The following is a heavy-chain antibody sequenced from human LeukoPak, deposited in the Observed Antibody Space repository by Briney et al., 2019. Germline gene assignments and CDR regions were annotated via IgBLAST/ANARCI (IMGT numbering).Heavy chain of an antibody. CDR2: IYYSGST. CDR3: ARDSQATVTTLWFDP. D-gene: IGHD4-17*01. Sequence: PSETLSLTCTVSGGSISSSSYYWGWIRQPPGKGLEWIGSIYYSGSTYYNPSLKSRVTISVDTSKNQFSLKLSSVTAADTAVYYCARDSQATVTTLWFDPWGQGTLVTVSS. J-gene: IGHJ5*02. CDR1: GGSISSSSYY. V-gene: IGHV4-39*07.